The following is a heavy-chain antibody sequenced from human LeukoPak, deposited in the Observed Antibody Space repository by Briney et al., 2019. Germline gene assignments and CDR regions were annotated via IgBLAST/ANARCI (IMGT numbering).Heavy chain of an antibody. CDR2: INPNSGGT. CDR3: ARVVVGATLDAFDI. CDR1: GYTFTCYY. J-gene: IGHJ3*02. V-gene: IGHV1-2*02. Sequence: ASVKVSCKASGYTFTCYYMHWVRQAPGQGLEWMGWINPNSGGTNYAQKFQGRVTMTRDTSISTAYMELSRLRSDDTAVYYCARVVVGATLDAFDIWGQGTMVTVSS. D-gene: IGHD1-26*01.